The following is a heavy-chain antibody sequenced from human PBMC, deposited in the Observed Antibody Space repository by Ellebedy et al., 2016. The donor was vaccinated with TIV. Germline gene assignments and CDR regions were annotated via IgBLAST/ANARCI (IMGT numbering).Heavy chain of an antibody. CDR3: AVGFVELLSY. D-gene: IGHD1-26*01. CDR1: GGSFSGYY. Sequence: SETLSLTXAVYGGSFSGYYWSWIRQPPGKGLEWIGEINHSGSTNYNPSLKSRVTISVDTSKNQFSLKLSSVTAADTAVYYCAVGFVELLSYWGQGTLVTVSS. V-gene: IGHV4-34*01. CDR2: INHSGST. J-gene: IGHJ4*02.